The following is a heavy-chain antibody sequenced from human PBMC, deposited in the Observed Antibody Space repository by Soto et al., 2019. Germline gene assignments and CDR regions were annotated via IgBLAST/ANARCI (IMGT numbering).Heavy chain of an antibody. Sequence: QLQLQESGPGLVKPSETLSLTCTVSGGSISSNSYYWGWIRQPPEKGLEWIGNIYYSGSTYYNPSLKSRVTMSVDTSNNQFSLKLSSVTAADTAVYYCARRTYYYDSSGYYFDYWGQGTLVSVSS. V-gene: IGHV4-39*01. CDR3: ARRTYYYDSSGYYFDY. CDR2: IYYSGST. D-gene: IGHD3-22*01. CDR1: GGSISSNSYY. J-gene: IGHJ4*02.